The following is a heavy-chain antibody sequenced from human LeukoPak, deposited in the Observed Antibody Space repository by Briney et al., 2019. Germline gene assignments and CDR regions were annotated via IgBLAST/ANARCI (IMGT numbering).Heavy chain of an antibody. J-gene: IGHJ5*02. CDR2: LDDSGNT. V-gene: IGHV4-39*02. Sequence: PSETLSLTYSVSSGSVRSNYYSWAWIRQAPGKGLEWVGGLDDSGNTYYNPSLKSRLTMSVDTSKNHFSLNLKSVAAADTSVYYCARRLRIGAAEWFDPWGQGIMVTVSS. CDR3: ARRLRIGAAEWFDP. D-gene: IGHD2-15*01. CDR1: SGSVRSNYYS.